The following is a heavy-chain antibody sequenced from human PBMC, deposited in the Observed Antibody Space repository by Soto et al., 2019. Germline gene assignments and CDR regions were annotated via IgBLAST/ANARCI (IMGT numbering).Heavy chain of an antibody. CDR1: GFSLSTRGVG. CDR2: IYWDDDE. J-gene: IGHJ4*02. D-gene: IGHD2-2*01. CDR3: APTPRGPSYHFAS. V-gene: IGHV2-5*02. Sequence: QITLKESGPTLVKPTQTLTLTCTFSGFSLSTRGVGVGWIRQPPGKALEWLALIYWDDDEGYSPSLKSRPTIPNAPPHHPVLLTPTNMAPVLPATYSCAPTPRGPSYHFASWRQRTPLTFSS.